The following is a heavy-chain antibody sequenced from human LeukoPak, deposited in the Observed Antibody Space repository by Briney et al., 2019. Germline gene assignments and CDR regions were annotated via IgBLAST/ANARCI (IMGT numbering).Heavy chain of an antibody. Sequence: GESLKISCKGSGYSFPNYWIGWVCQMPGKGLEWMGIIYPGDSHTRYSPSFQDQVTISVDKSISTAYLQWSSLKASDTAMYYCARGPYAYTSSATLGSYNWFDPWGQGSLVTVSS. V-gene: IGHV5-51*01. J-gene: IGHJ5*02. CDR1: GYSFPNYW. CDR3: ARGPYAYTSSATLGSYNWFDP. D-gene: IGHD2-2*02. CDR2: IYPGDSHT.